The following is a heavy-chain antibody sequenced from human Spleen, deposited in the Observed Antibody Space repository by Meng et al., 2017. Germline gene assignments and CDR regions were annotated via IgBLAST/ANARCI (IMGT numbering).Heavy chain of an antibody. CDR2: IYYSGST. D-gene: IGHD3-16*01. CDR3: ARGPTYGGYYFDY. V-gene: IGHV4-59*11. CDR1: GGSLSGHY. Sequence: SETLSLTCAVYGGSLSGHYWTWIRQPPGKGLEWIGYIYYSGSTNYNPSLKSRVTISVDTSKNQFSLKLSSVTAADTAVYYCARGPTYGGYYFDYWGQGTLVTVSS. J-gene: IGHJ4*02.